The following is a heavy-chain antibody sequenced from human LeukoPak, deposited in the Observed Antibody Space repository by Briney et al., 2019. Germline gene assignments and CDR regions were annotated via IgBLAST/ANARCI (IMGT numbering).Heavy chain of an antibody. V-gene: IGHV3-9*01. J-gene: IGHJ4*02. CDR1: GFTFYDYA. CDR3: AKDPGYYFDSSAYFDY. CDR2: MSWNSGSI. Sequence: GGSLRLSCAASGFTFYDYAMNWVRQAPGKGLEWVSGMSWNSGSIGYADSVKGRFTISRDNAKNSLYLQMNSLRAEDTALYYCAKDPGYYFDSSAYFDYWGQGTLVTVSS. D-gene: IGHD3-22*01.